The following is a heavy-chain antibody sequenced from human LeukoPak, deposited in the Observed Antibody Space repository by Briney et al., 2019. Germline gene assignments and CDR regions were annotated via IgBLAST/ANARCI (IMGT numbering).Heavy chain of an antibody. CDR1: GFTLTGYA. V-gene: IGHV3-21*01. CDR3: ARAEPTSPYDH. Sequence: RGSLRLSCAASGFTLTGYAMHWVRQAPGKGLEWVSSIDTTSNYIYYADSVKGRFTISRDNARNSLYLQMNSLTADDTAVYYCARAEPTSPYDHWGQGTLVTVSS. CDR2: IDTTSNYI. D-gene: IGHD1-14*01. J-gene: IGHJ4*02.